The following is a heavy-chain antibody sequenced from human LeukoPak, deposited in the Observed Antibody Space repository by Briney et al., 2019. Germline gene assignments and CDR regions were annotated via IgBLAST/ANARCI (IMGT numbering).Heavy chain of an antibody. CDR1: GYSFTSYW. CDR3: ARQHMVRGQKGFDY. Sequence: GESLKISCKGSGYSFTSYWIGWVRQMPGKGLEWMGIIYPGDSDTRYSPPFQGPVTISTDKSISTAYLQWSSLKDSDTAMYYCARQHMVRGQKGFDYWGQGTLVTVSS. CDR2: IYPGDSDT. D-gene: IGHD3-10*01. J-gene: IGHJ4*02. V-gene: IGHV5-51*01.